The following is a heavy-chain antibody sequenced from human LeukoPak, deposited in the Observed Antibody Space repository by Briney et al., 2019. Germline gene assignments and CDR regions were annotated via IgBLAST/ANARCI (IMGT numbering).Heavy chain of an antibody. V-gene: IGHV4-39*07. J-gene: IGHJ3*02. CDR1: GGSISSSSYY. Sequence: SETLSLTCTVSGGSISSSSYYWGWIRQPPGKGLEWIGSIYYSGSTYYNPSFKSRVPISVDTSKNQFSLKLSSVTAADTAVYYCARDFSVVRGVIGFAFDIWGQGTMVTVSS. CDR2: IYYSGST. D-gene: IGHD3-10*01. CDR3: ARDFSVVRGVIGFAFDI.